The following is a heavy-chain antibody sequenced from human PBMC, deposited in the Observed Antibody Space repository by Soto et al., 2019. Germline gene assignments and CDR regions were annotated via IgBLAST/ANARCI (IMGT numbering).Heavy chain of an antibody. CDR1: GFTFSSYA. D-gene: IGHD5-18*01. CDR3: VKEGYSKGGAFDI. Sequence: PGGSLRLSCSASGFTFSSYAMHWVRQAPGKGLEYVSAISSNGGSTYYADSVKGRFTISRDNSKNTLYLQMSSLRAEDTAVYYCVKEGYSKGGAFDIWGQGTMVTVSS. J-gene: IGHJ3*02. V-gene: IGHV3-64D*08. CDR2: ISSNGGST.